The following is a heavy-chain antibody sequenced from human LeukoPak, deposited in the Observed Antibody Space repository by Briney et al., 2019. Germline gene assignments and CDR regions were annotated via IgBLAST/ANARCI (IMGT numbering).Heavy chain of an antibody. Sequence: PSETLSLTCTVSGGSISSYYWSWIRQPAGKGLDWIGRIYTSGSTNYNPSLKSRVTMSVDTSKNQFSLKLSSVTAADTAVYYCARAVKSSGWYGYYFDYWGQGTLVTVSS. V-gene: IGHV4-4*07. CDR1: GGSISSYY. J-gene: IGHJ4*02. CDR2: IYTSGST. CDR3: ARAVKSSGWYGYYFDY. D-gene: IGHD6-19*01.